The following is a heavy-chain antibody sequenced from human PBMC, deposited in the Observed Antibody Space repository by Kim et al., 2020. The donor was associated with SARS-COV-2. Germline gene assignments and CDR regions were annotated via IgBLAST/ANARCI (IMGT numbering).Heavy chain of an antibody. Sequence: KGRFTISRDNAKNSLYLQMNSLRDEATAVYYCARDPTYDFWSGYSRSFDYWGQGTLVTVSS. CDR3: ARDPTYDFWSGYSRSFDY. D-gene: IGHD3-3*01. J-gene: IGHJ4*02. V-gene: IGHV3-48*02.